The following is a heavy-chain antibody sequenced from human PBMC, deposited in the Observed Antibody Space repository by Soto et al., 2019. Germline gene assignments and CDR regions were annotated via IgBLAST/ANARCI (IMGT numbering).Heavy chain of an antibody. CDR3: ARGRVVPAAITETPYYYYYMDV. J-gene: IGHJ6*03. V-gene: IGHV1-8*01. Sequence: GASVKVSCKASGYTFTSYEINWARQATGQGLEGMGWMNPNSGNTGYAQKFQGRVTMTRNTSISTAYMELSSLRSEDTAVYYCARGRVVPAAITETPYYYYYMDVWGKGTTVTVSS. D-gene: IGHD2-2*01. CDR2: MNPNSGNT. CDR1: GYTFTSYE.